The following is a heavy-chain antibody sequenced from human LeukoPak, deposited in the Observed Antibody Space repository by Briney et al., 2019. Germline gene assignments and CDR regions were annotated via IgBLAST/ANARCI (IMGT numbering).Heavy chain of an antibody. Sequence: GESLKISCKGSGYSFTNYWISWVRQMRGKGLEWMGRIDPSDSYTNYSPSFQGHLTISADKSISTAYLQWSSLKASDTAMYYCARALRITFGGGRGAFDIWGQGTMVTVSS. V-gene: IGHV5-10-1*01. J-gene: IGHJ3*02. D-gene: IGHD3-16*01. CDR1: GYSFTNYW. CDR2: IDPSDSYT. CDR3: ARALRITFGGGRGAFDI.